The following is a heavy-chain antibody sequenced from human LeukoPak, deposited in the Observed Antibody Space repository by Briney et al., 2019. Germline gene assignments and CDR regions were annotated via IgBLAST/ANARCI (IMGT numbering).Heavy chain of an antibody. CDR2: IYSSGST. V-gene: IGHV4-59*01. J-gene: IGHJ6*03. CDR3: ARTRGLAYGNFYYYYYMDV. Sequence: KASETLSLTCTVFGGSISSYYWSWIRQPPGKGLEWIGYIYSSGSTNYNPSLKSRLTISVDASKNQFSLKLTSVTAADTAVYYCARTRGLAYGNFYYYYYMDVWGKGSTVTVSS. D-gene: IGHD3-10*01. CDR1: GGSISSYY.